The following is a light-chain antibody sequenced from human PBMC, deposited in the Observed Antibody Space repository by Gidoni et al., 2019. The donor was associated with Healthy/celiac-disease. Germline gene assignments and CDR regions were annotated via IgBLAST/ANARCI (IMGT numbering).Light chain of an antibody. CDR2: DAS. CDR3: QQRSNWPPWT. V-gene: IGKV3-11*01. J-gene: IGKJ1*01. CDR1: QSVSSY. Sequence: IVLTKSAATLSLSPGKRATLSCSASQSVSSYLAWYQQKPGQAPRLLIYDASNRATGIPARFSGSGSGTDFTLTISSLEPEDFAVYYCQQRSNWPPWTFGQGTKVEIK.